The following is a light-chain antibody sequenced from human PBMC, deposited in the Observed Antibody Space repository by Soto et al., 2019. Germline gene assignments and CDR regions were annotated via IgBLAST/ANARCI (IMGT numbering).Light chain of an antibody. V-gene: IGLV1-40*01. CDR3: QTYDSGLSGLYV. CDR2: GNT. Sequence: QSVLTQPPSISGAPGQRVTISCTGSSSNIGAGSDVHWYHQLPGTAPKLLIYGNTNRPSGVPDRFSGSKSGTSASLAIAGLQTEDEGDYYCQTYDSGLSGLYVFGTGTKV. J-gene: IGLJ1*01. CDR1: SSNIGAGSD.